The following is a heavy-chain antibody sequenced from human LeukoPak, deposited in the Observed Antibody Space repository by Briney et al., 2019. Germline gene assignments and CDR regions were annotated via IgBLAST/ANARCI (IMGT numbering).Heavy chain of an antibody. Sequence: SQTLSLTCAISGDSVSSKNGAWNWIRQSPSRGLEWLGRTYYRSKWYDDYAESLKGRITISPDTSKNQFSLQLNSVTPEDTAVYHCARDVGPSGWYTFDYWGQETLVPVSS. CDR3: ARDVGPSGWYTFDY. D-gene: IGHD6-19*01. CDR2: TYYRSKWYD. J-gene: IGHJ4*02. V-gene: IGHV6-1*01. CDR1: GDSVSSKNGA.